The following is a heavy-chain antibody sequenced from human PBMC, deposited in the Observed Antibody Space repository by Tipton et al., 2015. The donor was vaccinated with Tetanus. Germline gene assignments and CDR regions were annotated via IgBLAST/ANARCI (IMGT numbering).Heavy chain of an antibody. CDR2: IYYSGST. Sequence: TLSLTCAVSGDSISNHYWSWIRQPPGKGLEWIGYIYYSGSTNYNSSLKSRVTISVDTSKNQFSLKLSSVTAADTAVYYCARGYNGYDILTAYPHYFDSWGQGTLVTVSS. V-gene: IGHV4-59*11. D-gene: IGHD3-9*01. CDR3: ARGYNGYDILTAYPHYFDS. CDR1: GDSISNHY. J-gene: IGHJ4*02.